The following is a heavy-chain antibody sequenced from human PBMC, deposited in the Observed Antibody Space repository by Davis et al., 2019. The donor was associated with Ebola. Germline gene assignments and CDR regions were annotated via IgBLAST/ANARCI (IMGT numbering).Heavy chain of an antibody. J-gene: IGHJ6*02. V-gene: IGHV3-33*08. Sequence: SCAASGFTFSSYGMHWVRQAPGKGLEWVAVIWYDGSNKYYADSVKGRFTISRDNSKNTLYLQMNSLRAEDTAVYYCAREHSSGWYNNGMDVWGQGTTVTVSS. CDR2: IWYDGSNK. CDR3: AREHSSGWYNNGMDV. CDR1: GFTFSSYG. D-gene: IGHD6-19*01.